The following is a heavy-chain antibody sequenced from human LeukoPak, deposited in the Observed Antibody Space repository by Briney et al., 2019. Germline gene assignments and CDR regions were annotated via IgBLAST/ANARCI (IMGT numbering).Heavy chain of an antibody. J-gene: IGHJ4*02. CDR3: SRVGSSGWPNYFDS. CDR1: GFTFSSYD. Sequence: GSLRLSCAASGFTFSSYDMHWVRQATGKGLEWVSVIGTSGDTYYAGSVKGRFTISRENAKNSLYLKMNSLTAGDTAVYFCSRVGSSGWPNYFDSWGQGTLVTVSS. D-gene: IGHD6-19*01. V-gene: IGHV3-13*04. CDR2: IGTSGDT.